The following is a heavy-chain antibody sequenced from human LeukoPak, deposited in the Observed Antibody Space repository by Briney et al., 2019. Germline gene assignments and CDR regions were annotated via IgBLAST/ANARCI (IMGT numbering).Heavy chain of an antibody. CDR3: ARRRVYSGSYVFDY. D-gene: IGHD1-26*01. V-gene: IGHV1-18*01. CDR1: GYTFTSDG. Sequence: ASVKVSCKASGYTFTSDGISWVRQAPGQGLEWMGWISTYNGNTNYAQQLQGRVTMTTDTSTSTAYMELRSLRSDDTAVYYCARRRVYSGSYVFDYWGQGTLVTVSS. CDR2: ISTYNGNT. J-gene: IGHJ4*02.